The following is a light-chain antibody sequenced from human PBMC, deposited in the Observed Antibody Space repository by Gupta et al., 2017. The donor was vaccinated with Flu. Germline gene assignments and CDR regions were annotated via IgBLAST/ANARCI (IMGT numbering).Light chain of an antibody. J-gene: IGLJ3*02. CDR3: VGSDAYIDSWV. V-gene: IGLV1-44*01. CDR1: SSNLGSNT. Sequence: QSVLTQPSSASGTPGQRVAISCPGSSSNLGSNTVNSYHQVPGTAPNLLIYCNIYRPSAGPARCFCSTSATYASPPTGDLQSEEEADDYCVGSDAYIDSWVFGGGTKLTVL. CDR2: CNI.